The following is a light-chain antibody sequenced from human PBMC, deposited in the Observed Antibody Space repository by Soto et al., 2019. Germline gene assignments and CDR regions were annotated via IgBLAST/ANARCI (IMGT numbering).Light chain of an antibody. CDR3: QHYGCSGTWT. J-gene: IGKJ1*01. CDR2: AAS. Sequence: EVVLTQSPGTVSLSPGERATLSCRASQSVTANYLAWYQQKPGQAPRLLIYAASSRATGIPDRFSGSGSGTDFTLSISRMEPEDFALYYCQHYGCSGTWTFGQGTKVQIK. V-gene: IGKV3-20*01. CDR1: QSVTANY.